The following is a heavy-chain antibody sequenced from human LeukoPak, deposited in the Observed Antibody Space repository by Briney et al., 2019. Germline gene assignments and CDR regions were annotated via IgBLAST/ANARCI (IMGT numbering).Heavy chain of an antibody. D-gene: IGHD6-6*01. CDR2: INHSGST. Sequence: SETLSLTCAVYGGSFSGYYWSWIRQPPGKGLEWIGEINHSGSTNYNPSLKSRVTISVDTSKNQFSLKLSSVTAADTAVYYCARAHPYSSSGYYYYGMDVWGQGTTVTVSS. CDR3: ARAHPYSSSGYYYYGMDV. CDR1: GGSFSGYY. V-gene: IGHV4-34*01. J-gene: IGHJ6*02.